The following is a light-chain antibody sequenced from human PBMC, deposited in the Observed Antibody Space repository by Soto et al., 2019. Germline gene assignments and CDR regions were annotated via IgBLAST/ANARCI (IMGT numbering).Light chain of an antibody. CDR3: QQYDDWPLT. CDR1: ENIKNR. J-gene: IGKJ4*01. Sequence: EKVMTQSPATLSVSPGERATLSCRASENIKNRLDWYQQKPGQGPRLLIYDAFTRATDIPARFSGSASGTEFTLTISSLQSEDSAFYYCQQYDDWPLTLGGGTKGEIK. CDR2: DAF. V-gene: IGKV3-15*01.